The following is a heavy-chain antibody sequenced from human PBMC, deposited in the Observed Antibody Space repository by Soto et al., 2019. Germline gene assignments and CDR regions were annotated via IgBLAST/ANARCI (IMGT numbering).Heavy chain of an antibody. CDR1: GFTVSSNY. J-gene: IGHJ6*03. CDR2: IYSGGST. Sequence: GGSLRLSCAASGFTVSSNYMSWVRQAPGKGLEWVSVIYSGGSTYYADSVKGRFTISRDNSKNTLYLQMNSLRAEDTAVYYCARVWRGDFWSGPEIYYYMDVWGKGTTVTVSS. V-gene: IGHV3-66*01. D-gene: IGHD3-3*01. CDR3: ARVWRGDFWSGPEIYYYMDV.